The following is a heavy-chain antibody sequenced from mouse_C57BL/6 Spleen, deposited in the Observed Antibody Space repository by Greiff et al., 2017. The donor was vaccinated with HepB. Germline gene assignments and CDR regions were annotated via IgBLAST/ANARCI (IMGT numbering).Heavy chain of an antibody. CDR2: IYPGDGDT. Sequence: VQLQESGPELVKPGASVKISCKASGYAFSSSWMNWVKQRPGKGLEWIGRIYPGDGDTNYNGKFKGKATLTADKSSSTAYMQLSSLTSEDSAVYFCARHNDYDAYWGQGTTLTVSS. D-gene: IGHD2-4*01. CDR3: ARHNDYDAY. CDR1: GYAFSSSW. V-gene: IGHV1-82*01. J-gene: IGHJ2*01.